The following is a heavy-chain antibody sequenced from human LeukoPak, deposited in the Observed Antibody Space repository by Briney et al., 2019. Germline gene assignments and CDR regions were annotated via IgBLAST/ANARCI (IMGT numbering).Heavy chain of an antibody. CDR1: GGSISSGSYY. Sequence: SETLSLTCTVSGGSISSGSYYWSWIRQPAGKGLEWIGRIYTSGSTNYNPSLKSRVTISVDTSKNQFSLKLSSVTAADTAVYYCARDTGYSSGWDWFDPWGQGTLVTVSS. D-gene: IGHD6-19*01. CDR2: IYTSGST. V-gene: IGHV4-61*02. J-gene: IGHJ5*02. CDR3: ARDTGYSSGWDWFDP.